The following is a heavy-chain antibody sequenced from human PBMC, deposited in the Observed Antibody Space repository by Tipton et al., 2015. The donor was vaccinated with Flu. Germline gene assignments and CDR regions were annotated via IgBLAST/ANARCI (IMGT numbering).Heavy chain of an antibody. J-gene: IGHJ4*02. D-gene: IGHD3-22*01. CDR1: GYTFTSYG. CDR2: ASTYNGNT. Sequence: QVQLVQSGPEVKKPGASVKVSCKASGYTFTSYGISWVRQAPGQGLEWLGWASTYNGNTNYGQKFQGRVTMTTDTSTSTAYMELRSLRSDDTAVYYCVKENYYDSSGYLDYWGQGTLVTVSS. V-gene: IGHV1-18*01. CDR3: VKENYYDSSGYLDY.